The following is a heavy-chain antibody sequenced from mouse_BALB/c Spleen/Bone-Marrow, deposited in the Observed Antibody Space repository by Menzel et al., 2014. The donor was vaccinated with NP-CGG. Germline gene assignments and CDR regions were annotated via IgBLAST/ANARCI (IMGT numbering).Heavy chain of an antibody. V-gene: IGHV14-3*02. D-gene: IGHD2-4*01. CDR1: GFNIKDTY. CDR3: ARGYYDYDLDY. CDR2: IDPANGNT. Sequence: VQLKHSGAELVKPGASVKLSCTASGFNIKDTYMHWVKQRPEQGLEWIGRIDPANGNTKYDPKFEGKATITADTSSNKAYLQLSSLTSEDTAVYYCARGYYDYDLDYWGQGTTLTVSS. J-gene: IGHJ2*01.